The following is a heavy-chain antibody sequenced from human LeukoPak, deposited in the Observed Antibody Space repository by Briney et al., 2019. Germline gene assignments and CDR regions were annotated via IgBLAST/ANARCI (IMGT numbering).Heavy chain of an antibody. CDR2: IHDSGST. J-gene: IGHJ4*02. Sequence: NPSETLSLTCTVSGGSIRSYYWSWIRQPQGKGLEWMAHIHDSGSTYYNPSLKSRLTMSVDTSKNQFSLRLSSVTAADTAVYYCARHLNGGTYPLDHWGQGTLVTVSS. CDR3: ARHLNGGTYPLDH. V-gene: IGHV4-59*08. D-gene: IGHD1-26*01. CDR1: GGSIRSYY.